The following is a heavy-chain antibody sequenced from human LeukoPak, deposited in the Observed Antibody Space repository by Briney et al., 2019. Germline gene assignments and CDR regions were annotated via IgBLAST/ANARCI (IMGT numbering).Heavy chain of an antibody. CDR2: IYHSGST. CDR3: ARRDCRGDCSYDY. Sequence: SETLSLTCAVSGYSISSGYYWGWIRQPPGKGLEWIGSIYHSGSTYDNPSLKSRVTISVDTSKNQFSLKLSSVTAADTAVYYCARRDCRGDCSYDYWGQGTLVTVSS. D-gene: IGHD2-21*01. J-gene: IGHJ4*02. V-gene: IGHV4-38-2*01. CDR1: GYSISSGYY.